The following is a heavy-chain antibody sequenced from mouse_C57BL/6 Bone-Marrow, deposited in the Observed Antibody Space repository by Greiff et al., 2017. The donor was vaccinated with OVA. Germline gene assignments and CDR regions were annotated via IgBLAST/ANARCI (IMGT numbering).Heavy chain of an antibody. J-gene: IGHJ1*03. CDR3: ARCAYYGSRKWYFDV. CDR2: IYPGDGDT. Sequence: QVQLQQSGPELVKPGASVKISCKASGYAFSSSWMNWVKQRPGKGLEWIGRIYPGDGDTNYNGKFKGKATLTADKSSSTAYMQLSSLTSEDSAVYVCARCAYYGSRKWYFDVWGTGTTVTVSS. CDR1: GYAFSSSW. D-gene: IGHD1-1*01. V-gene: IGHV1-82*01.